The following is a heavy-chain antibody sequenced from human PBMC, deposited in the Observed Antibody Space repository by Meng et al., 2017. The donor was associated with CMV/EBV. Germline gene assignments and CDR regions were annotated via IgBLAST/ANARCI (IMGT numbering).Heavy chain of an antibody. CDR2: IYYSGST. CDR1: GGSISSYY. CDR3: ARDQGYCSSTSCLEGAFDI. Sequence: GSLRLTCTVSGGSISSYYWSWIRQPPGKGLEWIGYIYYSGSTNYNPSLKSRVTISVDTSKNQFSLKLSSVTAADTAVYYCARDQGYCSSTSCLEGAFDIWGQGTMVTVSS. V-gene: IGHV4-59*01. D-gene: IGHD2-2*01. J-gene: IGHJ3*02.